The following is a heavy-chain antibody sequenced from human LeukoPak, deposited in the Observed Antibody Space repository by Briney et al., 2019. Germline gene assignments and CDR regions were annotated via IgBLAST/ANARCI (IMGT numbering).Heavy chain of an antibody. CDR2: ISSAGDNE. Sequence: PGGSLRLSCAASGFTFSGYGMHWVRQAPGKGLEGVAVISSAGDNEYYADSVRGRFTISRDNSKNTLYLQMNNLRTEDTAVYYCAKGGEICSGGSSSPGYWGQGTLVTVSS. V-gene: IGHV3-30*18. CDR3: AKGGEICSGGSSSPGY. J-gene: IGHJ4*02. CDR1: GFTFSGYG. D-gene: IGHD2-15*01.